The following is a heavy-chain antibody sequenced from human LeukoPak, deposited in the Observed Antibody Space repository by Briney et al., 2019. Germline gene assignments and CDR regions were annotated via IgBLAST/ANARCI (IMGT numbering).Heavy chain of an antibody. V-gene: IGHV4-4*07. CDR1: GGSISSYY. D-gene: IGHD4-17*01. J-gene: IGHJ4*02. CDR3: ARDPDYGDYGGAYFDY. Sequence: PSETLSLTCTVSGGSISSYYWSWIRQPAGKGLEWIGRIYTSGSTNYNPSLKSRVTMSVDTSKNQFSLKLSSATAADTAVYYCARDPDYGDYGGAYFDYWGQGTLVTVSS. CDR2: IYTSGST.